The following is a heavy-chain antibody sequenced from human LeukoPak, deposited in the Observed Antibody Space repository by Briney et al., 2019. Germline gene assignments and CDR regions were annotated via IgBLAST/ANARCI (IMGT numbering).Heavy chain of an antibody. CDR2: IHYNGNT. Sequence: SETLSLTCTVSRGSINNGGHYWTWIRQHPRKGLEWIGYIHYNGNTYYNPSLKSRLTISLDTSKNQFSLERSSVTAADTAVYYCARDGSWFGELFGNWFDPWGQGTLVTVSS. D-gene: IGHD3-10*01. V-gene: IGHV4-31*03. CDR3: ARDGSWFGELFGNWFDP. CDR1: RGSINNGGHY. J-gene: IGHJ5*02.